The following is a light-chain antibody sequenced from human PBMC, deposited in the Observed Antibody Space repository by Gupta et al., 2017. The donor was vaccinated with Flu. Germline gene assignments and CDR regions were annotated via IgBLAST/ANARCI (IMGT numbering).Light chain of an antibody. J-gene: IGKJ2*01. CDR2: WAS. V-gene: IGKV4-1*01. CDR3: QQDNSPPYT. CDR1: HSGLSSHYNSNY. Sequence: SLGQSASINCKATHSGLSSHYNSNYLAWYQQKPGQPPKLLIYWASTRECGVPARFVGSGSETDFTLTISNLQADDVALYYCQQDNSPPYTFGQGTKLEIK.